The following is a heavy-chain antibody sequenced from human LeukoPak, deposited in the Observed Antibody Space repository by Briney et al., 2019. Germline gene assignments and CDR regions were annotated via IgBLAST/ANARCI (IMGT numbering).Heavy chain of an antibody. J-gene: IGHJ5*02. V-gene: IGHV4-39*07. Sequence: SETLSLTCTVSGGSISSSSYYWGWIRQPPGKGLEWIGSIYYSGSTYYNPSLKSRVTISVDTSKNQFSLRLSSVTAADKAVYYCARALEEVRTVDWFDPWGQGTLVTVSS. CDR3: ARALEEVRTVDWFDP. D-gene: IGHD4-11*01. CDR2: IYYSGST. CDR1: GGSISSSSYY.